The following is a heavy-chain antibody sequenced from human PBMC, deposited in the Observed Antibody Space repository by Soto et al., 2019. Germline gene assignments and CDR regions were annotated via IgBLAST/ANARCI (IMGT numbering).Heavy chain of an antibody. J-gene: IGHJ3*02. V-gene: IGHV1-69*13. CDR3: ASGGGKTYYYDSTGYVDAFDI. D-gene: IGHD3-22*01. CDR2: IIPIFGTA. CDR1: GGTFSSYA. Sequence: SVKVSCKASGGTFSSYAISWVRQAPGQGLEWMGGIIPIFGTANYAQKFQGRVTITADESTSTAYMELSSLRSEDTAVYYCASGGGKTYYYDSTGYVDAFDIWGQVTMLPVSS.